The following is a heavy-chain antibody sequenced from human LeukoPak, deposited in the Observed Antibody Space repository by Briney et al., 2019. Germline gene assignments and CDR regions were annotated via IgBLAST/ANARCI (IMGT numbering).Heavy chain of an antibody. CDR2: IYHSGST. J-gene: IGHJ3*02. Sequence: SETLSLTCTVSGYSISSGYYWGWIRQPPGKGLEWIGSIYHSGSTYYNPSLKSRVTISVDTSKNQFSLKLSSVTAADTAVYYCARSKVRQLELDAFDIWGQGTMVTVSS. CDR3: ARSKVRQLELDAFDI. CDR1: GYSISSGYY. V-gene: IGHV4-38-2*02. D-gene: IGHD3-10*01.